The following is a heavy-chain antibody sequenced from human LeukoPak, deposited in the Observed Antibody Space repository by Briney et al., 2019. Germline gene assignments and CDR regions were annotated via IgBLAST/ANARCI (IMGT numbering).Heavy chain of an antibody. CDR3: ARALWPYYFDY. V-gene: IGHV3-33*01. CDR2: IWYDGSNE. D-gene: IGHD2-21*01. Sequence: GGSLRLSCAASGFTFSSYGMHWVRQAPGKGLEWVAIIWYDGSNEYYADSVKGRFTISRDNSENTLYLQMNSLGAEDTAVYYCARALWPYYFDYWGQGTLVTVSS. CDR1: GFTFSSYG. J-gene: IGHJ4*02.